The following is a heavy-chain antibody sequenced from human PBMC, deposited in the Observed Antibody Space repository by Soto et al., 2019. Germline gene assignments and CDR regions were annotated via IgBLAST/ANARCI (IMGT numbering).Heavy chain of an antibody. D-gene: IGHD3-22*01. J-gene: IGHJ4*02. CDR2: ISYDGSNK. CDR3: AKDAPYYYDSSGYYGPFDY. Sequence: QVQLVESGGGVVQPGRSLRLSCAASGFTFSSYGIHWVRQAPGKGLEWVALISYDGSNKYYADSVKGRFTISRDNSKNTRYLQMNSLRAEDMAMYYCAKDAPYYYDSSGYYGPFDYWGQGTLVTVSS. CDR1: GFTFSSYG. V-gene: IGHV3-30*18.